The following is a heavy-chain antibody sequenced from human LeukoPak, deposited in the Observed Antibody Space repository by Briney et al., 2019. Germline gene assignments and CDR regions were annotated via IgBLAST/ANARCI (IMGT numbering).Heavy chain of an antibody. Sequence: GGSLRLSCAASGFTFSNYAMSWVRQAPGKGLEWVSGISGSGGNTYYADSLKGRFTISRDNSKNTLYLQMNSLRAEDTAVYYCAKDQTIAGVNFFDFWGQGTLVTVSS. D-gene: IGHD1-26*01. J-gene: IGHJ4*02. V-gene: IGHV3-23*01. CDR3: AKDQTIAGVNFFDF. CDR2: ISGSGGNT. CDR1: GFTFSNYA.